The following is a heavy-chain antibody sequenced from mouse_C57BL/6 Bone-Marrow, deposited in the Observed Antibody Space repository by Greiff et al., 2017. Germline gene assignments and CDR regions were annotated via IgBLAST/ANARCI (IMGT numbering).Heavy chain of an antibody. V-gene: IGHV5-12*01. CDR2: ISNGGGST. CDR3: ARRRGFFDV. Sequence: EVKLQESGGGLVQPGGSLKLSCAASGFTFSDYYMYWVRQTPEKRLEWVAYISNGGGSTYYPDNVKGRFTIARDNAKNTLYLQMSRLKSEDTAMYYCARRRGFFDVWGTGTTVTVSS. J-gene: IGHJ1*03. CDR1: GFTFSDYY.